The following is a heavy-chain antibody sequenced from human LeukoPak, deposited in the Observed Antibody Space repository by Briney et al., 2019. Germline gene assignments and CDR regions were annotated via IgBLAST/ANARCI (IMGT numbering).Heavy chain of an antibody. V-gene: IGHV3-33*01. Sequence: GRSLRLSCAASGFTFSRYAMHWVRQAPGKGLEGVAIIWYDGSNKNYVDSVKGRFTISRDNGKNTLYLQMNSLRAEDTAVYYCARVDTAMGSLDYWGQGILVTVSS. CDR2: IWYDGSNK. CDR1: GFTFSRYA. J-gene: IGHJ4*02. D-gene: IGHD5-18*01. CDR3: ARVDTAMGSLDY.